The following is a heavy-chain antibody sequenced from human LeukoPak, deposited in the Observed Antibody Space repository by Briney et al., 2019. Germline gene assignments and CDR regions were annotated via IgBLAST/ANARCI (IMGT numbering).Heavy chain of an antibody. CDR3: ARDHVAAGTGLGF. J-gene: IGHJ4*02. V-gene: IGHV1-46*01. CDR1: GYTFTRYY. D-gene: IGHD6-13*01. CDR2: IDPSGSST. Sequence: GASVKVSCKSSGYTFTRYYMHWVRQAPGPGLEWMGIIDPSGSSTTYAQRFQGRVTMTRDTSTSTVYMELSSLRSEDTAIYYCARDHVAAGTGLGFWGQGTLVTVSS.